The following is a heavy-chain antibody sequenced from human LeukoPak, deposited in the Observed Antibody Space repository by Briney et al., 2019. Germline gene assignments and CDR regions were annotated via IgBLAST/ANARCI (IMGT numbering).Heavy chain of an antibody. Sequence: GASVKVSCKASGYTFTSYYMHWVRQAPGQGLEWMGIINPSGGSTSYAQKFQGRVTMTRDMSTSTVYMELSSLRSDDTAVYYCARDDSSGFQFDYWGQGTLVTVSS. J-gene: IGHJ4*02. CDR1: GYTFTSYY. CDR2: INPSGGST. D-gene: IGHD3-22*01. CDR3: ARDDSSGFQFDY. V-gene: IGHV1-46*01.